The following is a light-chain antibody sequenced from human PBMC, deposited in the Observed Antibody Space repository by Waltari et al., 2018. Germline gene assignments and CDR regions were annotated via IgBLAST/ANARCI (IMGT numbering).Light chain of an antibody. CDR3: QTGGHGTWV. J-gene: IGLJ3*02. CDR1: SGHITHI. Sequence: QLVLTQSPSASASLGASVKLTRSPSSGHITHIIAWLQQQPEKGPRYLMKVNSDGSHQKGDAIPDRFSGSSSGAERYLTISSLQSEDEADYYCQTGGHGTWVFGGGTTLTVL. CDR2: VNSDGSH. V-gene: IGLV4-69*01.